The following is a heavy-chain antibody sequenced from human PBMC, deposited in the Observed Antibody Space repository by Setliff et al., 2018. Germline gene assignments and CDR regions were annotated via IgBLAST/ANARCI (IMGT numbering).Heavy chain of an antibody. Sequence: GASVKVSCKASGYTFTSYDINWVRQATGQGLEWMGWMNPNSGNTGYAQKFQGRVNMTRNPSISTAYMELSSLRSEDTAVYYCATYCSGGSCYSFLYNYYYYGMDVWGQGTTVTVSS. CDR2: MNPNSGNT. J-gene: IGHJ6*02. CDR1: GYTFTSYD. V-gene: IGHV1-8*02. CDR3: ATYCSGGSCYSFLYNYYYYGMDV. D-gene: IGHD2-15*01.